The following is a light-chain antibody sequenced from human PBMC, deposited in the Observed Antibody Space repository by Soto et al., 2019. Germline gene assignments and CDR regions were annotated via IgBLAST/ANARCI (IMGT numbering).Light chain of an antibody. CDR1: QSADIS. CDR2: GAS. Sequence: EIVLTQSPATLSVSPGERVTLSCRASQSADISLAWYQQKPGQAPRLLIYGASTRAADRPGTFSGRGSGTEFTPTITSLRPEDGRVYYCQPYRSWPRTFGQGTKVEI. V-gene: IGKV3-15*01. J-gene: IGKJ1*01. CDR3: QPYRSWPRT.